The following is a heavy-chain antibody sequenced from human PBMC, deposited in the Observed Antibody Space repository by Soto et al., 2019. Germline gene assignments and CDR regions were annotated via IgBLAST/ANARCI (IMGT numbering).Heavy chain of an antibody. J-gene: IGHJ5*02. Sequence: AASVKVSCKASGYTFTSYGISWVRQAPGQGLEWMGWISAYNGNTNYAQKLQGRVTMTTDTSTSTAYMELRSLRSDDTAVYYCARDSGIAAAGTTDTWLAPWAKGTRVTVTS. V-gene: IGHV1-18*04. CDR3: ARDSGIAAAGTTDTWLAP. CDR2: ISAYNGNT. D-gene: IGHD6-13*01. CDR1: GYTFTSYG.